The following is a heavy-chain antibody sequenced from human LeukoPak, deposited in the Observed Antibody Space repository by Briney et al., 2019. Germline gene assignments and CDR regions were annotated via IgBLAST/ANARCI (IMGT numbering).Heavy chain of an antibody. Sequence: SQTLSLTCTVSGDSISSGNYYWSWIRQPAGKGLEWIGRIYTSGSTNYNPSLKSRVTISVDTPKNQFSLKLSSVTAADTAVYYCARLRGWEILWFGELLGAFDIWGQGTMVTVSS. D-gene: IGHD3-10*01. CDR2: IYTSGST. V-gene: IGHV4-61*02. J-gene: IGHJ3*02. CDR1: GDSISSGNYY. CDR3: ARLRGWEILWFGELLGAFDI.